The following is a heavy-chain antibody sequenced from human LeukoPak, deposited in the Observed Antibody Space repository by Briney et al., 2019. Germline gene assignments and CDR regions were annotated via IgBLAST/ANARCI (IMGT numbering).Heavy chain of an antibody. CDR3: AKELRYYYYGMDV. V-gene: IGHV3-9*01. Sequence: GGSLRLSCAASGFTFDDYAMHWVRQAPGKGLEWVSGISWNSGSIGYADSVKGRFTISRDNAKNSLYLQMNSLRAEDTALYYCAKELRYYYYGMDVWGQGTTVTVSS. CDR2: ISWNSGSI. CDR1: GFTFDDYA. J-gene: IGHJ6*02.